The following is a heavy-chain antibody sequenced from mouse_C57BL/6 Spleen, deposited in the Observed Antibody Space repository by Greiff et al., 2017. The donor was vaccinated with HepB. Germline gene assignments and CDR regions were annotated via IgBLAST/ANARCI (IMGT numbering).Heavy chain of an antibody. Sequence: VQLKQSGAELVRPGASVKLSCTASGFNIKDYYMHWVKQRPEQGLEWIGRIDPEDGDTEYAPKFQGKATMTADTSSNTAYLQLSSLTSEDTAVYYCTLYDYDVYFDYWGQGTTLTVYS. D-gene: IGHD2-4*01. V-gene: IGHV14-1*01. CDR2: IDPEDGDT. CDR1: GFNIKDYY. CDR3: TLYDYDVYFDY. J-gene: IGHJ2*01.